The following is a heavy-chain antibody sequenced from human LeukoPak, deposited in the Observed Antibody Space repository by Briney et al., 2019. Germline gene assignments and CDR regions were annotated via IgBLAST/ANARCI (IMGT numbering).Heavy chain of an antibody. V-gene: IGHV3-21*01. CDR3: ASVYCSSTSCLPDDAFDI. D-gene: IGHD2-2*01. Sequence: PGGSLRLSCAASGFTFSSYSTNWDRQAPGKGREWVSSISSSSSYIYYADSVKGGFTISRDNAKNSLYLQMNSLRAEDTAVYYCASVYCSSTSCLPDDAFDIWGQGTMVTVSS. CDR1: GFTFSSYS. J-gene: IGHJ3*02. CDR2: ISSSSSYI.